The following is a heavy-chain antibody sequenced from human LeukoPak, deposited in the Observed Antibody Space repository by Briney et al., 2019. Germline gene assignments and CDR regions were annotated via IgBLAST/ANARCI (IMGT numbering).Heavy chain of an antibody. CDR3: ASRDY. CDR1: GFTFGTHS. Sequence: GGSLRLSCAASGFTFGTHSMNWVRQAPGKGLEWVSHLSVSGSTIYYADSVKGRFTSSRDNAKNSLYLQMNSLRDEDTAVYYCASRDYWGQGTLVTVSS. J-gene: IGHJ4*02. CDR2: LSVSGSTI. V-gene: IGHV3-48*02.